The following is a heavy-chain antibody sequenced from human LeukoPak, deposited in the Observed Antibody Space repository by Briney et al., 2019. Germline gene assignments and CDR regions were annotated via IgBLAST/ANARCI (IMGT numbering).Heavy chain of an antibody. CDR1: GFTFSDSD. Sequence: GGSLTLSWAPSGFTFSDSDTSCIRQAPGKGLEWVSYISSSSSYTNYADSVKGRFTISRDNAKNSLYLPMNSLSAEDTAVYYCARAEGAPAGSNYDYYRMAVWGQGTTVTVS. D-gene: IGHD6-13*01. CDR2: ISSSSSYT. J-gene: IGHJ6*02. V-gene: IGHV3-11*06. CDR3: ARAEGAPAGSNYDYYRMAV.